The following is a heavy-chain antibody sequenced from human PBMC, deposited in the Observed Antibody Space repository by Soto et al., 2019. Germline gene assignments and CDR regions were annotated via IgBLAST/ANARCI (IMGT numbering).Heavy chain of an antibody. J-gene: IGHJ4*02. Sequence: EVQLVESGGGLVQPGGSLRLSCESSGFTFSSYWMHWVRQAPGKGLVWVSRINSEESSTSHADSVKGRFTISRDNAKHTRYLQMNSLRVEDTAVYYCAKGDLLLGVTTLDSWGQGTLVTVSS. CDR2: INSEESST. D-gene: IGHD2-21*02. CDR1: GFTFSSYW. V-gene: IGHV3-74*01. CDR3: AKGDLLLGVTTLDS.